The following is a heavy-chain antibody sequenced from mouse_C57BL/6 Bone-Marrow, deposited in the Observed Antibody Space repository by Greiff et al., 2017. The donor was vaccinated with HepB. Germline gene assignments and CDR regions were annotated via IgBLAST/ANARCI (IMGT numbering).Heavy chain of an antibody. CDR2: ISSGGSYT. V-gene: IGHV5-6*01. D-gene: IGHD3-2*02. CDR1: GFTFSSYG. Sequence: EVNVVESGGDLVKPGGSLKLSCAASGFTFSSYGMSWVRQTPDKRLEWVATISSGGSYTYYPDSVKGRFTISRDNAKNTLYLQMSSLKSEDTAMYYCARPLDSSVFAYWGQGTLVTVSA. J-gene: IGHJ3*01. CDR3: ARPLDSSVFAY.